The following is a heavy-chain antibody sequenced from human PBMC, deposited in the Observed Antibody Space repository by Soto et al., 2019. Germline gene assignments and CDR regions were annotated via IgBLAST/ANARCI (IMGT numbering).Heavy chain of an antibody. CDR1: GYTFTGYY. D-gene: IGHD4-17*01. Sequence: ASVKVSCKASGYTFTGYYMHWVRQAPGQGLEWMGWINPNSGGTNYAQKFQGWVTMTRDTSISTAYMELSRLRSDDTAVYYCARDLIGDYELDYYYYGMGVWGQGTTVTVSS. CDR2: INPNSGGT. V-gene: IGHV1-2*04. CDR3: ARDLIGDYELDYYYYGMGV. J-gene: IGHJ6*02.